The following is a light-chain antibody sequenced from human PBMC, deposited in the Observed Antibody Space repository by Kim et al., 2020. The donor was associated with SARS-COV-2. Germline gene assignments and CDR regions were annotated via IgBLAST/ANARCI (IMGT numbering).Light chain of an antibody. V-gene: IGLV4-69*01. CDR2: LNSDGSH. Sequence: QPVLTQSPSASASLGASVKLTCTLSSGHSSYAITWHQQQPEKGPRYLMYLNSDGSHSKGDGIPDRFLGSSSGAERYLTISSLQSDDEADYYCQTWGTGMGVFGGGTKLTVL. CDR1: SGHSSYA. J-gene: IGLJ2*01. CDR3: QTWGTGMGV.